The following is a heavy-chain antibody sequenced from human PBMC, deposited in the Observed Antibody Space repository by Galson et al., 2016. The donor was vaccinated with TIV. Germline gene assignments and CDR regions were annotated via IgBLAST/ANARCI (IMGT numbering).Heavy chain of an antibody. CDR3: ARPASVTPRLRYLDL. CDR2: IIPIPGIA. V-gene: IGHV1-69*02. D-gene: IGHD4-23*01. Sequence: SVKVSCKASGGRLSTYSINWVRQAPGQGLEWMGRIIPIPGIADYAQKFQDRVTITADTSNNTLSLQMTNLRPEDTAVYYCARPASVTPRLRYLDLWGRGTPLIVS. CDR1: GGRLSTYS. J-gene: IGHJ2*01.